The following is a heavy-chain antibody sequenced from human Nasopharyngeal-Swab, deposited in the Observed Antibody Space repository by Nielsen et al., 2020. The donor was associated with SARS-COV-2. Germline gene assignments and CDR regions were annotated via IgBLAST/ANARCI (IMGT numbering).Heavy chain of an antibody. D-gene: IGHD3-10*01. Sequence: VRQAPGKGLAWVSSISSSRSYIYYADSVKGRFTISRDNAKNSLYLQMNSLRAEDTAVYYCARGFYYGSGSQGFDYWGQGTLVTVSS. CDR2: ISSSRSYI. CDR3: ARGFYYGSGSQGFDY. V-gene: IGHV3-21*01. J-gene: IGHJ4*02.